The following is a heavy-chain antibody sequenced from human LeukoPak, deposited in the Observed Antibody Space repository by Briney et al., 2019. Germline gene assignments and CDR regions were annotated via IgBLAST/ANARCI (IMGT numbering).Heavy chain of an antibody. D-gene: IGHD1-1*01. J-gene: IGHJ4*02. CDR1: GFTFSNYW. V-gene: IGHV3-7*02. Sequence: GGSLRLSCAVSGFTFSNYWVTWFRQAPGKGLEWVANIKEDGGEENYVDSVKGRFTISRDNAKSSLYLQLNSLRAEDTAMYYCAKGYWNPGYWGQGTLVTVSS. CDR3: AKGYWNPGY. CDR2: IKEDGGEE.